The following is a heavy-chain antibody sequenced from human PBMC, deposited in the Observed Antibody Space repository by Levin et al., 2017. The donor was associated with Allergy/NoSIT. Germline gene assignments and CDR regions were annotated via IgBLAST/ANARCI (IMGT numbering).Heavy chain of an antibody. V-gene: IGHV4-59*08. CDR3: ARLSVAAMGNGYYFDY. D-gene: IGHD2-2*01. Sequence: SETLSLTCTVSGGSISSYYWSWIRQPPGKGLEWIGYIYYSGSTNYNPSLKSRVTISVDTSKNQFPLKLSSVTAADTAVSYWARLSVAAMGNGYYFDYWGQGTLVTVSS. J-gene: IGHJ4*02. CDR2: IYYSGST. CDR1: GGSISSYY.